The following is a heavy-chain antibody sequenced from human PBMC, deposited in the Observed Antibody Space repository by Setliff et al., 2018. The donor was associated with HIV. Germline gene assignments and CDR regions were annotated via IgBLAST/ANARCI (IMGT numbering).Heavy chain of an antibody. CDR1: GYTFTSYP. J-gene: IGHJ3*02. V-gene: IGHV1-3*01. D-gene: IGHD1-26*01. Sequence: ASVKVSCKGSGYTFTSYPIHWVRQAPGQRLEWMGWINAGNGNTKYSQRFQGRVTITRDTSASTAYMELSRLRSDDTAVYYCARGTRVGANDAFDIWGQGTMVTVSS. CDR3: ARGTRVGANDAFDI. CDR2: INAGNGNT.